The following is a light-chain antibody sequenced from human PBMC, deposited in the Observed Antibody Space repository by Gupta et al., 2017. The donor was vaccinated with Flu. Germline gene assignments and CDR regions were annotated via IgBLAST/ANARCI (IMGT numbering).Light chain of an antibody. J-gene: IGLJ3*02. V-gene: IGLV3-21*02. CDR1: NIGSKI. Sequence: NNIGSKILHWYQHKAVQAPVVVVYDDGDRRSWMPERFSGSNTESTATLTIIRVEAWDEADYYCQVCDSSSDREVFGGGTKLTVL. CDR2: DDG. CDR3: QVCDSSSDREV.